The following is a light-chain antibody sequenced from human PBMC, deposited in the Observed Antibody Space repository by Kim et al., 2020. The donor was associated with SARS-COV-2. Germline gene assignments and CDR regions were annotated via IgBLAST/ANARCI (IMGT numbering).Light chain of an antibody. CDR2: YTR. V-gene: IGLV3-21*04. CDR1: SVGTNN. CDR3: QVWDTTSGHPV. Sequence: SYELTQPPSVSVAPGKTTTISCGGNSVGTNNVHWYQRRPGQAPVLVMYYTRDRPSGIPERFSGSNSGNTATLTISRVEAGDEADYYCQVWDTTSGHPVFGGGTKLTVL. J-gene: IGLJ2*01.